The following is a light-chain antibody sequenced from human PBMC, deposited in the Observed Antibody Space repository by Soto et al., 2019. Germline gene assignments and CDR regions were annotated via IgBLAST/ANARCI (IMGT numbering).Light chain of an antibody. V-gene: IGKV1-33*01. J-gene: IGKJ2*01. CDR2: DAS. CDR1: QDISNY. CDR3: QQYDNLPYT. Sequence: DIQMTQSPSSLSASVGDRVIITCQASQDISNYLNWYQQKPGKAPKLLIYDASNLETGVPSRFSGSGSGTDFTFTISSLQSEDIATYYCQQYDNLPYTFGQGTKLEIK.